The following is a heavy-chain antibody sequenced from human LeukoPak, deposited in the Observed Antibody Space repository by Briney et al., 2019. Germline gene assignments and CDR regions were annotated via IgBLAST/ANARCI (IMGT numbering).Heavy chain of an antibody. CDR3: ARRGGKNYGDYVVYDKYMDV. CDR2: ISAYNGDT. CDR1: GYTYTSYG. V-gene: IGHV1-18*01. D-gene: IGHD4-17*01. J-gene: IGHJ6*03. Sequence: ASVKVSCKASGYTYTSYGISWVRQAPGQGLEWMGWISAYNGDTHYAQKFQGRVTMTTETSTSTAYMELRSLRSDDTAVYCCARRGGKNYGDYVVYDKYMDVWGTGTTVTVSS.